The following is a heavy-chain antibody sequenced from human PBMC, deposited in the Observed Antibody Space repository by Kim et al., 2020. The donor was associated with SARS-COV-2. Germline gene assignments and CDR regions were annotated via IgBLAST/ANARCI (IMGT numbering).Heavy chain of an antibody. CDR1: GFTFSSYG. J-gene: IGHJ4*02. D-gene: IGHD5-12*01. V-gene: IGHV3-33*05. Sequence: GGSLRLSCAASGFTFSSYGMHWVRQAPGKGLEWVAVISYDGSNKYYADSVKGRFTISRDNSKNTLYLQMNSLRAEDTAVYYCASSVVVDMDYWGQGTLVTVSS. CDR3: ASSVVVDMDY. CDR2: ISYDGSNK.